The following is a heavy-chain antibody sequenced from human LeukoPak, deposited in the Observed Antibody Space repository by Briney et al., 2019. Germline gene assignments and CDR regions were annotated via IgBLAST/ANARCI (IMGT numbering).Heavy chain of an antibody. CDR2: ISRSSSYI. Sequence: GGSLRLSCAASGFTFSSYDMTWVRQAPGKGLEWVSSISRSSSYIYYADSVKGRFTISRDNAKNSLYLQMNSLRAEDTAVYYCAKDIYDSSGPSGVDYWGQGTLVTVSS. D-gene: IGHD3-22*01. CDR3: AKDIYDSSGPSGVDY. CDR1: GFTFSSYD. J-gene: IGHJ4*02. V-gene: IGHV3-21*01.